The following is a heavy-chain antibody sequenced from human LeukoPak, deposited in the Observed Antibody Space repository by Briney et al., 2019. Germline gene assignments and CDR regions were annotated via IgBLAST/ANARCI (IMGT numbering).Heavy chain of an antibody. CDR1: GFTVSNSY. Sequence: PGGSLRLSCAASGFTVSNSYMSWVRQAPGKGLEWVSVIYSGDIGGYTYYSDSVKGRFTISRDNSKNTLNLQMNSLRDEDTAVYYCAKDGRVTPSGWFDPWGQGTLVTVSS. J-gene: IGHJ5*02. CDR3: AKDGRVTPSGWFDP. CDR2: IYSGDIGGYT. V-gene: IGHV3-66*01. D-gene: IGHD1-26*01.